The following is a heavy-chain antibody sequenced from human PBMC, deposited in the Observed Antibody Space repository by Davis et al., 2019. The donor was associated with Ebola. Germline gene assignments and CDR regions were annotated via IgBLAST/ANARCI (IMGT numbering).Heavy chain of an antibody. CDR3: ARDSYYCSSTSCYPRSFDP. Sequence: PSETLSLTCTVSGYSISSGYYWGWIRQPPGKGLEWIGSIYHSGSTYYNPSLKSRVTISVDTSKNQFSLKLSSVTAADTAVYYCARDSYYCSSTSCYPRSFDPWGQGTLVTVSS. CDR2: IYHSGST. D-gene: IGHD2-2*01. J-gene: IGHJ5*02. V-gene: IGHV4-38-2*02. CDR1: GYSISSGYY.